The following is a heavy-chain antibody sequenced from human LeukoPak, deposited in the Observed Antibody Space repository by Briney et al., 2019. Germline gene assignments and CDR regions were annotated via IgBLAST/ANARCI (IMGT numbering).Heavy chain of an antibody. CDR2: FDPEDGET. CDR3: ATAAIVGATGNWFDP. CDR1: GYTLTELS. J-gene: IGHJ5*02. Sequence: GASVKVSCKVSGYTLTELSMHWVRQAPGKGLEWMGGFDPEDGETIYAQKFQGRVTMTEDTSTDTAYMELSSLRSEDTAVYYCATAAIVGATGNWFDPWGQGTLVTVSS. D-gene: IGHD1-26*01. V-gene: IGHV1-24*01.